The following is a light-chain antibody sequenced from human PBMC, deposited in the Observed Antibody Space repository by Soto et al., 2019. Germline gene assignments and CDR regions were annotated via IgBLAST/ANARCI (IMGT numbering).Light chain of an antibody. CDR2: DAS. CDR3: QQYKKWPPPIT. Sequence: DIVMTQSPATLSVAPGERVTLSCRASQRISNNVAWHQQKPGQPPRLLIYDASTRATGIPPRFSGSGSGTDFTLTINSLQSEDFATYYCQQYKKWPPPITFGQGTRLEIK. J-gene: IGKJ5*01. CDR1: QRISNN. V-gene: IGKV3-15*01.